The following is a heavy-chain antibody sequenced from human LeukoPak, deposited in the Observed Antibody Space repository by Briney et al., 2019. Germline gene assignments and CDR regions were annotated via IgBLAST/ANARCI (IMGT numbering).Heavy chain of an antibody. CDR2: INPSGGST. D-gene: IGHD5-12*01. CDR3: ARAADIVATNPAFDY. V-gene: IGHV1-46*01. Sequence: ASVKVSCKASGYTFTSYYMHWVRQAPGQGLEWMGNINPSGGSTSYAQKFQGRVTMTRDMSTSTVYMELSSLRSEDTAVYYCARAADIVATNPAFDYWGQGTLVTVSS. J-gene: IGHJ4*02. CDR1: GYTFTSYY.